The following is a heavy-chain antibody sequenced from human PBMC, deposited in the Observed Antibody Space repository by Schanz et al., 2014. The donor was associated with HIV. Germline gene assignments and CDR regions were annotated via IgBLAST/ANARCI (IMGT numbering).Heavy chain of an antibody. CDR3: ARLRGFLWFGDHPYSFDY. V-gene: IGHV3-7*03. Sequence: EVQLVESGGDLVQSGGSLRLSCVASGFTFSNYFMTWVRQAPGKGLEWVAHIKSDGSAQDYVDSVKGRFTISRDNARNSVFLQMTSLRADDTAVYYCARLRGFLWFGDHPYSFDYWGQGTLVTVSS. CDR1: GFTFSNYF. J-gene: IGHJ4*02. D-gene: IGHD3-10*01. CDR2: IKSDGSAQ.